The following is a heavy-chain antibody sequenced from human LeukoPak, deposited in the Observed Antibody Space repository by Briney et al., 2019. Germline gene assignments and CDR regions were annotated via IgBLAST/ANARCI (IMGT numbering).Heavy chain of an antibody. Sequence: GGSLRLSCAASGFTFSSYAMHWVRQAPGKGLEWVAVISYDGSNKYYADSVKGRFTISRDNSKNTLYLQMNSLRAEDTAVYYCAIIVVVPATISDAFDIWGQGTMVTVSS. J-gene: IGHJ3*02. CDR3: AIIVVVPATISDAFDI. V-gene: IGHV3-30-3*01. D-gene: IGHD2-2*02. CDR2: ISYDGSNK. CDR1: GFTFSSYA.